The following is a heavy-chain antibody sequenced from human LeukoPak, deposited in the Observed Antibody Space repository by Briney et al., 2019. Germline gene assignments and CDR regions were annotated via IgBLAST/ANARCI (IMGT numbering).Heavy chain of an antibody. Sequence: GRSLRLSCAASGFTFSSYGMHWVRRAPGKGLEWVAVISYDGTNKYYADSVQGRFTISRDNSKNTVYVQMNSLRAEDTALYYCARALDLDAFDIWGQGTMVTVSS. CDR1: GFTFSSYG. J-gene: IGHJ3*02. CDR2: ISYDGTNK. V-gene: IGHV3-30*03. D-gene: IGHD2-2*03. CDR3: ARALDLDAFDI.